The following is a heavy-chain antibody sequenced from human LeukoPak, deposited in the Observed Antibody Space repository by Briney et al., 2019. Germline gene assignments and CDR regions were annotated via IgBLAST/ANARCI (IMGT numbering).Heavy chain of an antibody. CDR3: ARDQSSGYKSAVDN. J-gene: IGHJ4*02. Sequence: GSLRLSCAASGFTFSSYAMHWVRQAPGKGLEWVAVISYDGSNKYYADSVKGRFTISRDNSKNTLYLQMNSLRAEDTAVYYCARDQSSGYKSAVDNWGQGTLVTVSS. CDR2: ISYDGSNK. D-gene: IGHD5-12*01. CDR1: GFTFSSYA. V-gene: IGHV3-30-3*01.